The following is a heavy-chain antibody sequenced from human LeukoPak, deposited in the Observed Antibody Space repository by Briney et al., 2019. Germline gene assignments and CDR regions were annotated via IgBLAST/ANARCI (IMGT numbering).Heavy chain of an antibody. J-gene: IGHJ6*02. CDR3: ARDLKGAITWTGLSAGMGV. V-gene: IGHV1-18*01. CDR1: GYTFTTYA. Sequence: GASVKVSCKASGYTFTTYAISWVRQAPGQGLEWMGWISVYNGNTNYAQKFQGRVSMTTDTSTSTAYMELRSLSSDDTAVYYCARDLKGAITWTGLSAGMGVWGQGTTVTVSS. CDR2: ISVYNGNT. D-gene: IGHD1-1*01.